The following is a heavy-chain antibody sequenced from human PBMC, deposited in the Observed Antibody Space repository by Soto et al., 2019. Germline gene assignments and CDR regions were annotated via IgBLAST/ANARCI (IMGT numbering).Heavy chain of an antibody. Sequence: PGGSLRLSCTASGFTFSSHAMTWVRQAPGKGLEWVSGLSDSGISIYYADSVKGRFTISRDNAKNTLYLQMNSLRAEDTAVYYCAREIFYWGQGTLVTVSS. CDR1: GFTFSSHA. J-gene: IGHJ4*02. D-gene: IGHD3-3*01. V-gene: IGHV3-23*01. CDR3: AREIFY. CDR2: LSDSGISI.